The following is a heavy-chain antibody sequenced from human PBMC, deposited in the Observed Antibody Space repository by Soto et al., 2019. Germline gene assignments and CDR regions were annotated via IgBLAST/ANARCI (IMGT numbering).Heavy chain of an antibody. Sequence: KPSETLSLICTVSGGSISSGDYYWSWIRQPPGKGLEWIGYIYYSGSTYYNPSLKSRVTISVDTSKNQFSLKLSSVTAADTAVYYCARARRLPPGMDVWGQGTTVTVSS. CDR1: GGSISSGDYY. J-gene: IGHJ6*02. V-gene: IGHV4-30-4*01. CDR3: ARARRLPPGMDV. CDR2: IYYSGST. D-gene: IGHD2-21*01.